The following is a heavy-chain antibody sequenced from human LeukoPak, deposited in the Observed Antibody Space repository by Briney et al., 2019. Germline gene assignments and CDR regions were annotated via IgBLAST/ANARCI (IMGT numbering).Heavy chain of an antibody. CDR1: GGSFSGYY. J-gene: IGHJ4*02. D-gene: IGHD5-18*01. Sequence: SETLSLTCAVYGGSFSGYYWGWIRQPPGKGLEWIGEINHSGSTNYNPSLKSRVTISVDTSKNQFSLKLSSVTAADTAVYYCARGPRYSYGYGQFDYWGQGTLVTVSS. V-gene: IGHV4-34*01. CDR2: INHSGST. CDR3: ARGPRYSYGYGQFDY.